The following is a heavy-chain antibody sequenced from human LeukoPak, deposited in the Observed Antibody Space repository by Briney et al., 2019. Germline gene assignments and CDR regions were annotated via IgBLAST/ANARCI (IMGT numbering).Heavy chain of an antibody. CDR1: GGSISSSNW. CDR3: ARGAAPLGY. V-gene: IGHV4-4*02. CDR2: IYYSGST. D-gene: IGHD6-13*01. J-gene: IGHJ4*02. Sequence: SGTLSLTCAVSGGSISSSNWWSWVRQPPGKGLEWIGYIYYSGSTNYNPSLKSRVTISVDTSKNQFSLKLSSVTAADTAVYYCARGAAPLGYWGQGTLVTVSS.